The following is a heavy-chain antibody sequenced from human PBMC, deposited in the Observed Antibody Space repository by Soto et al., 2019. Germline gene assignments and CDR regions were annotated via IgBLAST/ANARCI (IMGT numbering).Heavy chain of an antibody. CDR3: ARAARNRFIAAAGTWWFDP. Sequence: SETLSLTCTVSGGSMISYYWSWIRQPPGKGLEWIGYIYYSGSTNYNPSLKSRVTISVDTSKNQFFLKLSSVTVADTAVYYCARAARNRFIAAAGTWWFDPWGQGTLVTVSS. V-gene: IGHV4-59*01. D-gene: IGHD6-13*01. J-gene: IGHJ5*02. CDR1: GGSMISYY. CDR2: IYYSGST.